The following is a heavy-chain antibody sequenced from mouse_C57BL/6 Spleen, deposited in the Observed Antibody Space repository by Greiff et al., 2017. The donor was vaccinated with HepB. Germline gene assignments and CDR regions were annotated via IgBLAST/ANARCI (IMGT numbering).Heavy chain of an antibody. V-gene: IGHV14-2*01. CDR2: IDPEDGET. Sequence: EVQLQQSGAELVKPGASVKLSCTASGFNIKDYNMHWVKQRTEQGLEWIGRIDPEDGETKYAPKFQGKATITADTSSNTAYLQLSSLTSEDTAVYYCARSITTVVATGYFDYWGQGTTLTVSS. CDR1: GFNIKDYN. J-gene: IGHJ2*01. CDR3: ARSITTVVATGYFDY. D-gene: IGHD1-1*01.